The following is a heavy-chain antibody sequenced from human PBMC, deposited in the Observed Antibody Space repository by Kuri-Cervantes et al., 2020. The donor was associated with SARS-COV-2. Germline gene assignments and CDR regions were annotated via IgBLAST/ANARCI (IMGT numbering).Heavy chain of an antibody. CDR3: ATGSYYVAYDY. J-gene: IGHJ4*02. Sequence: GSLRLSCAASGFTVSSNYMSWVRQAPGKGLEWIGYLYYSGSTNYNPSLKSRVTISLDTSKNQFSLKLSSVTAADTAVYYCATGSYYVAYDYWGQGTLVTVSS. V-gene: IGHV4-59*02. CDR2: LYYSGST. D-gene: IGHD1-26*01. CDR1: GFTVSSNY.